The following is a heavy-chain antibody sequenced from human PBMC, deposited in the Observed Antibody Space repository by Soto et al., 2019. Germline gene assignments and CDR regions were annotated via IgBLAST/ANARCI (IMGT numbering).Heavy chain of an antibody. V-gene: IGHV3-23*01. CDR2: ISGGGDTT. D-gene: IGHD3-10*01. CDR1: GFSFNSYA. J-gene: IGHJ4*02. CDR3: AKGAGGSGSLTPRIDF. Sequence: EVQLLESGGGLVQPGGSLRLSCAASGFSFNSYAMSWVSQAPGKGMEWVSAISGGGDTTSYADSVKGRFTISRDGSKNTLYLQMNSLRSDDTALYYCAKGAGGSGSLTPRIDFWGQGTLVPVSS.